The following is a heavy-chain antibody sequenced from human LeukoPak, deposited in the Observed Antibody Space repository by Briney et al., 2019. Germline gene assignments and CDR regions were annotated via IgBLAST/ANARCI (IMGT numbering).Heavy chain of an antibody. CDR1: GFIFNNYA. D-gene: IGHD4-17*01. Sequence: GGSLRLSCSASGFIFNNYAMHWVRQAPGKGLEWVAVISYDGRNKYYADSVKGRFTISRDNTKNTLYLQMNSLRPEDTAVFYCAKDLHLVTTLDCWGQGTLVTVSS. V-gene: IGHV3-30*04. J-gene: IGHJ4*02. CDR3: AKDLHLVTTLDC. CDR2: ISYDGRNK.